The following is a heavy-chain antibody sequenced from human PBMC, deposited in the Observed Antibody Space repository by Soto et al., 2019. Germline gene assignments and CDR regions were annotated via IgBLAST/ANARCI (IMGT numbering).Heavy chain of an antibody. J-gene: IGHJ4*02. CDR3: AKDPLEIQLRPKYYFDY. CDR1: GFTFSSYA. V-gene: IGHV3-23*01. Sequence: PGGSLRLSCAASGFTFSSYAMSWVRQAPGKGLEWVSAISGSGGSTYYADSVKGQFTISRDNSKNTLYLQMNSLRAEDTAVYYCAKDPLEIQLRPKYYFDYWGQGTLVTVSS. CDR2: ISGSGGST. D-gene: IGHD5-18*01.